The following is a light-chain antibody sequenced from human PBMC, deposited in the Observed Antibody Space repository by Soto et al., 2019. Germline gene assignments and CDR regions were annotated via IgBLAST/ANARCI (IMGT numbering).Light chain of an antibody. J-gene: IGKJ1*01. CDR3: QQYISYS. CDR2: KAS. V-gene: IGKV1-5*03. CDR1: QTISSW. Sequence: DIQMTQSPSSLSGSVGDRVTITCRASQTISSWLAWYQHKPGKAPKLLIYKASTLKSGVPSRFSGSGSGTEFTLTISSLQPDDFATYYCQQYISYSFGQGTKVDIK.